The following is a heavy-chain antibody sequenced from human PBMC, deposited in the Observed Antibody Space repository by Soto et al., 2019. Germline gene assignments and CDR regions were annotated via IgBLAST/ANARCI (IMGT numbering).Heavy chain of an antibody. CDR3: ARTRLYSSSWFAATGWFEP. Sequence: PGGSLRLSCAASGFTFSDYYMIWIRQAPGKGLEWVSYISSSGSTIYYADSVKGRFTISKDTSKSQVVLTMTNMDPVDTATYYCARTRLYSSSWFAATGWFEPWGQGTLVTVSS. J-gene: IGHJ5*02. CDR2: ISSSGSTI. V-gene: IGHV3-11*01. CDR1: GFTFSDYY. D-gene: IGHD6-13*01.